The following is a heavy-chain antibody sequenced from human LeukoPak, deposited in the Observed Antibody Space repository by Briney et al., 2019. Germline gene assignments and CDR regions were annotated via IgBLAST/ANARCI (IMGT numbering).Heavy chain of an antibody. V-gene: IGHV4-39*01. CDR1: GGSISSGPYY. Sequence: SETLSLTCTVSGGSISSGPYYWGWIRQPPGKGLEWIGNIYYGENTYYNPSLKSRVTISIDTSKNQFYLKLSSLTAADTAVYFCARRDDSSGYHKIFDYWGPGTLVTVSS. J-gene: IGHJ4*02. CDR3: ARRDDSSGYHKIFDY. D-gene: IGHD3-22*01. CDR2: IYYGENT.